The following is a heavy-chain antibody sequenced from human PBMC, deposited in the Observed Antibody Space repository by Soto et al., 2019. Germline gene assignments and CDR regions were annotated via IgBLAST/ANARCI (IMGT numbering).Heavy chain of an antibody. D-gene: IGHD2-2*01. V-gene: IGHV1-3*01. Sequence: ASVKVSCKASGYTFTSYAMHWVRPAPGQRLEWMGWINAGNGNTKYSQKFQGRVTITRDTSASTAYMELGSLRSEDTAVYYCARRVPAAIGAFDIWGQGTMVTVSS. CDR2: INAGNGNT. CDR1: GYTFTSYA. CDR3: ARRVPAAIGAFDI. J-gene: IGHJ3*02.